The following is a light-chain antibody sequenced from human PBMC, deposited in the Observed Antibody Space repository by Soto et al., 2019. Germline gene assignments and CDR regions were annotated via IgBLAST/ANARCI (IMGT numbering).Light chain of an antibody. Sequence: EIPLTQSPSSLAASVGDRLTLTCRASRNVSIYLNWYQHKPGKGPTLLIHATSNLQIGVPSRFSGSGSGTEFTLTIRSLEPEDFGTYYCQQSSKMPSFGQGTRLVIK. CDR2: ATS. V-gene: IGKV1-39*01. CDR3: QQSSKMPS. J-gene: IGKJ5*01. CDR1: RNVSIY.